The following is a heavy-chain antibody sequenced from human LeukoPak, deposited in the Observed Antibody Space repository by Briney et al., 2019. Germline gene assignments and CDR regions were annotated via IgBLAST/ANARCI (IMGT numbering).Heavy chain of an antibody. CDR3: AKNRRPRRSSSGWYSYY. Sequence: KPGGSLRLSCAASGFTFSDYYMNWIRQAPGKGLEWVSYISSSGDTIYYADSVKGRFTISRDNAKNSLYLQMNSLRAEDTAVYYCAKNRRPRRSSSGWYSYYWGQGTLVTVSS. D-gene: IGHD6-19*01. J-gene: IGHJ4*02. V-gene: IGHV3-11*01. CDR2: ISSSGDTI. CDR1: GFTFSDYY.